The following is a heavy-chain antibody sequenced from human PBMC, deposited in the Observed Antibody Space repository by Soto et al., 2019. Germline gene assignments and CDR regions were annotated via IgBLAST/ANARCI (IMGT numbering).Heavy chain of an antibody. D-gene: IGHD3-16*01. CDR3: ARGWDYYVMDV. J-gene: IGHJ6*02. CDR1: GGSISRDDYY. CDR2: ICYRGST. V-gene: IGHV4-31*03. Sequence: PPETLSLTCTVSGGSISRDDYYWTCTRQRPGEGVEWMGNICYRGSTNYNPSLKSRIIMSMDMSENQFSLKLTSVTAADTVVYYCARGWDYYVMDVWGQGTTVTVSS.